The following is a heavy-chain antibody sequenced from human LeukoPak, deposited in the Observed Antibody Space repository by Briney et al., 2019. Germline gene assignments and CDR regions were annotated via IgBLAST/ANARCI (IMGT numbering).Heavy chain of an antibody. CDR3: ARGKGASGGYAFDI. CDR1: GFTFSSYW. Sequence: GGSLRLSCAASGFTFSSYWMSWVRQAPGKGLEWVANIKQDGSEKYYVDSVKGRFTISRDNAKNSLYLQMNSLRAEDTAVYYCARGKGASGGYAFDIWGQGTMVTVSS. D-gene: IGHD1-26*01. V-gene: IGHV3-7*01. CDR2: IKQDGSEK. J-gene: IGHJ3*02.